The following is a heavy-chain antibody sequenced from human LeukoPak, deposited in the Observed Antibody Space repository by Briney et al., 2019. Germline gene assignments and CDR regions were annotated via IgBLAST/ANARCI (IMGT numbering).Heavy chain of an antibody. CDR2: IYYSGST. V-gene: IGHV4-39*07. J-gene: IGHJ4*02. D-gene: IGHD6-19*01. Sequence: SETLSLTCTVSGGSISSSSYYWGWIRQPPGKGLEWIGSIYYSGSTYYNPSLKSRVTISVDTSKNQFSLKLSSVTAADTAVYYCARDSSGRIQEAFDYWGQGTLVTVSS. CDR3: ARDSSGRIQEAFDY. CDR1: GGSISSSSYY.